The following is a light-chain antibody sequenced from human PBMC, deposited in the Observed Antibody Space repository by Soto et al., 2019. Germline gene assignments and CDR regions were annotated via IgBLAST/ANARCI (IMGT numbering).Light chain of an antibody. Sequence: DIQMTQSPSTLSASVGDRVTITCRASQSIGRFLAWYQHQPGKAPKLLIYDASTLESGVPSRFSGTGSGTEFTCSITGLQPEDFGTYYCQQCYMGWTFGQGTKVDFK. J-gene: IGKJ1*01. CDR2: DAS. V-gene: IGKV1-5*01. CDR1: QSIGRF. CDR3: QQCYMGWT.